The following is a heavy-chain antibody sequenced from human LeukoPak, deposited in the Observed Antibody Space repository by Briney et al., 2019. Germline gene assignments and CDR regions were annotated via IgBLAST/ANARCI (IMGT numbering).Heavy chain of an antibody. CDR1: GFTFDDYA. CDR2: ISGDGGST. V-gene: IGHV3-43*02. J-gene: IGHJ4*02. D-gene: IGHD3-22*01. Sequence: GGSLRLSCAASGFTFDDYAMHWVRQAPGKGLEWVSLISGDGGSTYYADSVKGRFTISRDNSKNFLYLQMNSLRTEDTALYYCAKDISPDSSGYYAPTDYWGQGTLVTVSS. CDR3: AKDISPDSSGYYAPTDY.